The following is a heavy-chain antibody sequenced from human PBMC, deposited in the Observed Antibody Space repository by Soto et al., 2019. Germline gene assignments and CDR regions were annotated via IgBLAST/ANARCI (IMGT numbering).Heavy chain of an antibody. J-gene: IGHJ4*02. Sequence: PGGSLRLSCAASGFTFSSYGMHWVRQAPGKGLEWVAVISYDGSNKYYADSVKGRFTISRDNSKNTLYLQMNSLRAEDTSVYYCAKEEKGHYGDYVIRYWGQGTLVTVSS. CDR2: ISYDGSNK. V-gene: IGHV3-30*18. CDR1: GFTFSSYG. CDR3: AKEEKGHYGDYVIRY. D-gene: IGHD4-17*01.